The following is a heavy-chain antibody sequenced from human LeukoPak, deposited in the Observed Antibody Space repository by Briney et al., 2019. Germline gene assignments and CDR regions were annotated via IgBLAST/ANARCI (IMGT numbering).Heavy chain of an antibody. Sequence: GGSLRLSCAASGFTFSSYAMHWVRQAPGKGLEWVAVISYDGSNKYYADSVKGRFTISRDNSKNTLYLQMNSLRAEDTAVYYCAREVDSTSWYARFDVWGQGTTVTVSS. D-gene: IGHD6-13*01. J-gene: IGHJ6*02. V-gene: IGHV3-30-3*01. CDR1: GFTFSSYA. CDR2: ISYDGSNK. CDR3: AREVDSTSWYARFDV.